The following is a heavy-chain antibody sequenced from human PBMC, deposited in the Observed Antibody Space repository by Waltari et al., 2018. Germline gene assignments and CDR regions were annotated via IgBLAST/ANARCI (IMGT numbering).Heavy chain of an antibody. CDR3: ASGRTYGQTGDY. Sequence: EVQLVESGGGLVQPGGSLRLSCAASGFTFSDHYMDWVRQATGKGLEWVGLTRNKANSYSTEYAASVKGRCTISRDESKNSVFLEMNSLKTEDTAVYYCASGRTYGQTGDYWGQGTLVTVSS. CDR2: TRNKANSYST. J-gene: IGHJ4*02. V-gene: IGHV3-72*01. CDR1: GFTFSDHY. D-gene: IGHD2-8*01.